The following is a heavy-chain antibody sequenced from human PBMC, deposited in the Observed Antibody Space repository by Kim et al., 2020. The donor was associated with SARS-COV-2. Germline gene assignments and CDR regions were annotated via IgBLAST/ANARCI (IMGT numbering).Heavy chain of an antibody. CDR2: IYYSGST. V-gene: IGHV4-39*01. J-gene: IGHJ4*02. D-gene: IGHD2-15*01. CDR3: ARQVVAAADALDY. Sequence: SETLSLTCSVSGGSISSSSYYWGWIRQPPGKGLEWIGNIYYSGSTYYNPSLKSRVTISVDTSKNQFSLKLSSVTAADTAVYYCARQVVAAADALDYWGQG. CDR1: GGSISSSSYY.